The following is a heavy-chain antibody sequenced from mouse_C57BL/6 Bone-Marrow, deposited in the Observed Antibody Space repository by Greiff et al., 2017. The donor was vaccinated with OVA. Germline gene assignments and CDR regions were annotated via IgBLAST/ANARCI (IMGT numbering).Heavy chain of an antibody. V-gene: IGHV1-55*01. CDR2: IYPGSGST. J-gene: IGHJ2*01. Sequence: VQLQQPGAELVKPGASVKMSCKASGYTFTSYWITWVKQSPGQGLEWIGDIYPGSGSTNYNVKFKSKATLNVETSSSTAYMQLRSLTSDDSAVYYCARWWVLLRVSSFDYWGQGPTLTVSS. CDR3: ARWWVLLRVSSFDY. CDR1: GYTFTSYW. D-gene: IGHD1-1*01.